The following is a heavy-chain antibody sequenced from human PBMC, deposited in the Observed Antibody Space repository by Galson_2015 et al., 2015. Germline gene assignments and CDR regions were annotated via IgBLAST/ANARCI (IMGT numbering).Heavy chain of an antibody. J-gene: IGHJ4*02. Sequence: ETLSLTCTVSGYSISSGYYWGWIRQPPGKGPEWIGSIYHSGSTYYNPSLKSRVTISVDTSKNQFSLKLSSVTAADTAVYYCASGQKYSYGLPDYWGQGTLVTVSS. D-gene: IGHD5-18*01. CDR1: GYSISSGYY. CDR3: ASGQKYSYGLPDY. V-gene: IGHV4-38-2*02. CDR2: IYHSGST.